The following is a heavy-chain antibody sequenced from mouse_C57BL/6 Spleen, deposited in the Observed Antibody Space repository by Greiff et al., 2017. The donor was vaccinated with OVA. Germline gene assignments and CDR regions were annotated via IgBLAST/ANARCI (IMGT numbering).Heavy chain of an antibody. Sequence: LQQSGPELVKPGASVKISCKASGYAFSSSWMNWVKQRPGKGLEWIGRIYPGDGDTNYNGKFKGKATLTADKSSSTAYMQLSSLTSEDSAVYFCATPTVVATNWYFDVWGTGTTVTVSS. D-gene: IGHD1-1*01. CDR1: GYAFSSSW. CDR3: ATPTVVATNWYFDV. CDR2: IYPGDGDT. J-gene: IGHJ1*03. V-gene: IGHV1-82*01.